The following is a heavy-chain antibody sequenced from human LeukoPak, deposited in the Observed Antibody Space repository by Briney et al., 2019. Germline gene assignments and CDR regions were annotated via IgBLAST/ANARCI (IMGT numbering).Heavy chain of an antibody. V-gene: IGHV3-21*01. D-gene: IGHD3-10*01. J-gene: IGHJ6*02. CDR2: ISSSSSYI. CDR3: AREITANGMDV. Sequence: GGSLRLSCAASGFTLSSYSMNWVRQAPGKGLEWVSSISSSSSYIYYADSVKGRFTNSRDNAKDSLYLQMNRLRAEDTAVYYCAREITANGMDVWGQGTTVTVSS. CDR1: GFTLSSYS.